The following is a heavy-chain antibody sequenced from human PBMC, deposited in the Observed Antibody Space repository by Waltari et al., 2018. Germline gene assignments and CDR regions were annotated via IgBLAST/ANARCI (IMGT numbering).Heavy chain of an antibody. V-gene: IGHV1-69*12. CDR1: GDTFGRFA. D-gene: IGHD1-1*01. CDR2: LIPIFGTP. J-gene: IGHJ5*01. CDR3: SRRQIGGPLDP. Sequence: QVHLVQSGAAVKKPGSSVKVSCKASGDTFGRFAIAWLRQAPGQGLEWMGGLIPIFGTPNYAQEFQGRLTITADESANTVYMELGSLRPDDTAVYFCSRRQIGGPLDPWGQGTLVTVSS.